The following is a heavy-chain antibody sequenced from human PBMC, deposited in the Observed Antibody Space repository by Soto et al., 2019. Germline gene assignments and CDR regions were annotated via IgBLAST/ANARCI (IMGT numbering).Heavy chain of an antibody. CDR3: AKDRRTDGSSSSGLDF. CDR2: IGSTDDKA. V-gene: IGHV3-23*01. J-gene: IGHJ4*01. CDR1: GFTFSSFA. Sequence: QPGGSLRLSCSISGFTFSSFAMSWVRQAPGKGLECVSSIGSTDDKAYYADSVEGRFTISRDNSRNTLYLQMSSLRVEDTAVYFCAKDRRTDGSSSSGLDFWGHGTLVTVSS. D-gene: IGHD6-6*01.